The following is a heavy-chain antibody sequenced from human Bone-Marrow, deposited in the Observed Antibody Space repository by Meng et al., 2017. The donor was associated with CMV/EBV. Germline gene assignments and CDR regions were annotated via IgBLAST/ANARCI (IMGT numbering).Heavy chain of an antibody. Sequence: GESLKISCAASGFTFDDYGMSWVRQAPGKGLEWVSYISSSSSTIYYADSVKGRFTISRDNAKNSLYLQMNSLRAEDTAVYYCARDLVEPPYYYYGMDVWGQGTTVTVSS. V-gene: IGHV3-48*04. J-gene: IGHJ6*02. D-gene: IGHD1-26*01. CDR3: ARDLVEPPYYYYGMDV. CDR2: ISSSSSTI. CDR1: GFTFDDYG.